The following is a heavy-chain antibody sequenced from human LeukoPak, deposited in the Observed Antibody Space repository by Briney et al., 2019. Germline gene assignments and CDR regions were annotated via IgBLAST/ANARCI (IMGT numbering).Heavy chain of an antibody. CDR1: GFTFSSYG. CDR3: ARVYLAGCDY. CDR2: IRASGGTT. Sequence: PGGSLRLSCAASGFTFSSYGMTWVRQAPGKGLEWVSGIRASGGTTYYADSVKGRFTISRDNSKNTLYLQMTSLRAEDTAVYYCARVYLAGCDYWGQGTLVTVSS. D-gene: IGHD2-15*01. V-gene: IGHV3-23*01. J-gene: IGHJ4*02.